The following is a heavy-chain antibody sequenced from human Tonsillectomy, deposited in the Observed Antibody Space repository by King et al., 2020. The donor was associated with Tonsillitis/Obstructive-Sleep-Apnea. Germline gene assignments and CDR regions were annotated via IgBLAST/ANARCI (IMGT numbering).Heavy chain of an antibody. J-gene: IGHJ4*02. CDR1: GFTFSDHY. D-gene: IGHD1-14*01. CDR2: TRNKAHSYTT. V-gene: IGHV3-72*01. CDR3: ARVRTSSPVYNLDY. Sequence: VQLVESGGGLVQRGGSLRLSCAASGFTFSDHYMDWVRQAPGKGLEWVGRTRNKAHSYTTEYAASVKGRFTISRDDSENSLYLQMNSLKTEDTAVYYCARVRTSSPVYNLDYWGQGTLVTVSS.